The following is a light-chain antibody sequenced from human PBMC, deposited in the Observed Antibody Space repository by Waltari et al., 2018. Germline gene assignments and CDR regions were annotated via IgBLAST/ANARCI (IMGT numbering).Light chain of an antibody. V-gene: IGLV1-47*01. CDR3: AAWDDSLSGRV. CDR2: RKN. CDR1: RSNIGSNY. Sequence: QSVLTQPPSASGTPGQRVTIPCSGSRSNIGSNYVYWYHQLPGTAPKLLIYRKNQRPSGVPDRFSGSKSGTSASLAISGLRSEDEADYYCAAWDDSLSGRVFGGGTKVTVL. J-gene: IGLJ3*02.